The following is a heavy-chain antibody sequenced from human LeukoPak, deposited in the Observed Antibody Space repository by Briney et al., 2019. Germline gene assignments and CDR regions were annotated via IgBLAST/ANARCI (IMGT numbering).Heavy chain of an antibody. D-gene: IGHD1-1*01. Sequence: GGSLRLSCAASGFTFDDYAMHWVRHAPGKGLEWVSGISWNSGSIGYADSVKGRFTISRDNTKNSLYLQMNSLRAEDTALYYCAKDNYNTGNYYGMDVWGQGTTVTVSS. CDR1: GFTFDDYA. CDR3: AKDNYNTGNYYGMDV. CDR2: ISWNSGSI. J-gene: IGHJ6*02. V-gene: IGHV3-9*01.